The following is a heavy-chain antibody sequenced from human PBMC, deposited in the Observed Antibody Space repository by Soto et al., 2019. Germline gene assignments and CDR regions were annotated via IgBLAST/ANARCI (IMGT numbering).Heavy chain of an antibody. CDR3: ARVRGGSYYYGMDV. D-gene: IGHD3-16*01. CDR2: IRSSGGTI. Sequence: EVQLVESGGGLVQPGGSLRLSCAASEFTFSSYRMNWVRQAPGKGLEWVSYIRSSGGTIFYADSVKGRFTISRDNAKNSLYLQMNSLRYEDTAVYYCARVRGGSYYYGMDVWGQGTTVTVSS. J-gene: IGHJ6*02. CDR1: EFTFSSYR. V-gene: IGHV3-48*02.